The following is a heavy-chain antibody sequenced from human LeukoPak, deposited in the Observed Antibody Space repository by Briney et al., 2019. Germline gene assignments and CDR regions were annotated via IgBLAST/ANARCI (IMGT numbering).Heavy chain of an antibody. CDR1: GYTFTSYD. CDR3: ARVPGYCSSGSCYPRTNFDY. Sequence: GASVKVSCKTSGYTFTSYDITWVRQAPGQGLEWMGWISTYNGNTGYAQKLCAQKLQDRVTMTTDTSTSTAYMELKSLTSDDTAIYYCARVPGYCSSGSCYPRTNFDYWGQGTLVTVSS. J-gene: IGHJ4*02. D-gene: IGHD2-15*01. V-gene: IGHV1-18*01. CDR2: ISTYNGNT.